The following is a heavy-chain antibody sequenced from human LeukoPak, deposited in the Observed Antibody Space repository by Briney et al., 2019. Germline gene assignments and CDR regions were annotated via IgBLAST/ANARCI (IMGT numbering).Heavy chain of an antibody. CDR2: IYSSDNI. V-gene: IGHV4-59*08. CDR3: AGLHFASAEEFDP. J-gene: IGHJ5*02. Sequence: PSETLSLTCTVSGTSIRGHYWSWIRQPPGKGLEWIGYIYSSDNILYNPFLKSRVTLSVDTFNNQFSLGLTSVTATDTAVYYCAGLHFASAEEFDPWGQGTLVTVSS. CDR1: GTSIRGHY. D-gene: IGHD6-25*01.